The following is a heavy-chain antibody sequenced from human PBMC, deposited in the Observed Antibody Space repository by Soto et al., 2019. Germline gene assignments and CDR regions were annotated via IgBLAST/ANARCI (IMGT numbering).Heavy chain of an antibody. CDR1: GGSISSYY. CDR2: IYYSGST. CDR3: ARHSSIAARRWFGD. J-gene: IGHJ4*02. D-gene: IGHD6-6*01. Sequence: QVQLQESGPGLVKPSETLSLTCTVSGGSISSYYWSWIRQPPGKGLEWIGYIYYSGSTNYNPSLKSRLTIPVDTSKTQFSLKLSSVTAAATAVDSCARHSSIAARRWFGDWCQGPLVTVSS. V-gene: IGHV4-59*08.